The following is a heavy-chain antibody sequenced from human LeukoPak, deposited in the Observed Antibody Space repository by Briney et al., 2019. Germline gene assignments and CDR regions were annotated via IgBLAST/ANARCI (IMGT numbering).Heavy chain of an antibody. CDR3: AKDWDPLSISEYYMDV. J-gene: IGHJ6*03. V-gene: IGHV3-23*01. D-gene: IGHD3-3*01. Sequence: GGSLRLSCAASGFTFSSYAMSWVRQAPGKGLEWVSAISGSGGSTYYADSVKGRFTISRDNYKNTLYLQMNSLRGEDTAVYYCAKDWDPLSISEYYMDVWGKGTTVTVSS. CDR1: GFTFSSYA. CDR2: ISGSGGST.